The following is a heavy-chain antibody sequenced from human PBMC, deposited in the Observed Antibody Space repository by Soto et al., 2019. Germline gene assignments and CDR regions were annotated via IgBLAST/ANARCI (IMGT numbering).Heavy chain of an antibody. CDR1: GGALNNYA. J-gene: IGHJ4*02. D-gene: IGHD3-3*01. Sequence: SVKVSCKASGGALNNYAIQWVRQAPGQGLEWMGGILPVSAPPDYAQKFQGRVSITADHSTSTVYMELSRLKSDDTAVYFCATDSNYDVSNSFWGQGTLVTVSS. V-gene: IGHV1-69*13. CDR3: ATDSNYDVSNSF. CDR2: ILPVSAPP.